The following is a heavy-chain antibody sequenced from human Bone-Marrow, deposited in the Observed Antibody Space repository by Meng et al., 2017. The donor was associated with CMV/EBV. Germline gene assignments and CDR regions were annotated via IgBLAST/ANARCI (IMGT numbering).Heavy chain of an antibody. J-gene: IGHJ4*02. CDR3: ARVHYDSSGYYYWWFDY. D-gene: IGHD3-22*01. V-gene: IGHV1-18*01. CDR2: ISAYNGNT. CDR1: GYTFTSYG. Sequence: ASVKVSCKASGYTFTSYGISWVRQAPGQGLEWMGWISAYNGNTNYAQKLQGRVTMTTDTSTSTAYMELRSLRSDDTAVYYCARVHYDSSGYYYWWFDYWGQGHLVHVSS.